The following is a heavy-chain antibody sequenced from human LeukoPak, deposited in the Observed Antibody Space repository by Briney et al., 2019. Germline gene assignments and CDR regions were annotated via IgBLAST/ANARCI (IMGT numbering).Heavy chain of an antibody. V-gene: IGHV4-34*01. CDR3: ARSRLWPTGTFDI. Sequence: SETLSLTCVVYGGSFSGYYWSWFRESPGKGLEWIGEIDHGGTTNYNPSLKSRVTISLDTPRDQFSLKVRSLTAADTAVYFCARSRLWPTGTFDIWGQGTMVSVSS. CDR2: IDHGGTT. D-gene: IGHD1-1*01. J-gene: IGHJ3*02. CDR1: GGSFSGYY.